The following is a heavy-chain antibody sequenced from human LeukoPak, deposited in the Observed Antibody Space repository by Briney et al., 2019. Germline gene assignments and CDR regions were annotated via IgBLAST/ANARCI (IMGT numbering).Heavy chain of an antibody. D-gene: IGHD1-26*01. CDR2: ISGSGGST. J-gene: IGHJ5*02. CDR1: GFMFSFYG. Sequence: GGTLRLSCEASGFMFSFYGMNWVRQGPGKGLEWVSAISGSGGSTYYADSVKGRFTISRDNSKNTLYLQMNSLRAEDTAVYYCAKDQWELTESNWFDPWGQGTLVTVSS. V-gene: IGHV3-23*01. CDR3: AKDQWELTESNWFDP.